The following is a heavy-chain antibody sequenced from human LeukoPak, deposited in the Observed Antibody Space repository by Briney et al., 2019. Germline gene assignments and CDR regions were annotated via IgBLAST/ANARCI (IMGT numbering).Heavy chain of an antibody. J-gene: IGHJ3*02. CDR2: IKQAGSEQ. V-gene: IGHV3-7*05. Sequence: GGSLRLSRAASGFTLYCFWMSCVPQAPGERLEWVANIKQAGSEQQPVHPVKGQFSISSDNAKNSLYLHMNSLRAQDPALYYLSRFITVVTSGSFDIGGQGTMVTVSS. CDR1: GFTLYCFW. CDR3: SRFITVVTSGSFDI. D-gene: IGHD4-23*01.